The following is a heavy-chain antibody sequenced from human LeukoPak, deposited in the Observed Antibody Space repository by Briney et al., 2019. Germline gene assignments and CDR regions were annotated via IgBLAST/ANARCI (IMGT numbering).Heavy chain of an antibody. Sequence: GGSLRLSCAASGFTFSSYWMSWVRQAPGKGLEWVANIKQDGSEKYYVDSVKGRFTISRDNAKNSLYLQMNSLRAEDTAVYYCARDLMGIAYRGAFYYWGQGTLVTVSS. CDR2: IKQDGSEK. CDR3: ARDLMGIAYRGAFYY. D-gene: IGHD6-13*01. CDR1: GFTFSSYW. J-gene: IGHJ4*02. V-gene: IGHV3-7*03.